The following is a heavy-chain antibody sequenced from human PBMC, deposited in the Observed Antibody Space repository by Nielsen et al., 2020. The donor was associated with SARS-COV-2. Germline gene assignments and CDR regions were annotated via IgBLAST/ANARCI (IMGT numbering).Heavy chain of an antibody. CDR3: ARDRTPLRFLEWLSKTNDYYYGMDV. V-gene: IGHV4-34*01. CDR2: INHSGST. D-gene: IGHD3-3*01. J-gene: IGHJ6*02. Sequence: RQAPGKGLEWIGEINHSGSTNYNPSLKSRVTISVDTSKNQFSLKLSSVTAADTAVYYCARDRTPLRFLEWLSKTNDYYYGMDVWGQGTTVTVSS.